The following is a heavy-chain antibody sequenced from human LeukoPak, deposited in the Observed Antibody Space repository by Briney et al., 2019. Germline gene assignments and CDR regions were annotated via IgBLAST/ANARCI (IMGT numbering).Heavy chain of an antibody. D-gene: IGHD3-22*01. J-gene: IGHJ4*02. CDR2: IYTSGST. Sequence: SETLSLTCTVSGGSISSYYWSWIRQPAGKGLEWIGRIYTSGSTNYNPSLKSRVTMSVDTSKNQFSLKLTSVTAADTAVYYCARGRGYYDSSGYYYEEDYWGQGTLDTVSS. V-gene: IGHV4-4*07. CDR1: GGSISSYY. CDR3: ARGRGYYDSSGYYYEEDY.